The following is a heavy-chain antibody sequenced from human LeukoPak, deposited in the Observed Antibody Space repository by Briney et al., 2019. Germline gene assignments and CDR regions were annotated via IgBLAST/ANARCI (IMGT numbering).Heavy chain of an antibody. D-gene: IGHD1-26*01. Sequence: SETLSLTCTVSAYSISDGFVWGWIRQAPGKGLEWIGSIYHSGTSYYNPSLKSRISMSVDTSKDQFSLNLSSVTAADTAVYYCTRLSHVAGAPKVSWFDPWGQGTLVTVSS. CDR2: IYHSGTS. CDR1: AYSISDGFV. CDR3: TRLSHVAGAPKVSWFDP. V-gene: IGHV4-38-2*02. J-gene: IGHJ5*02.